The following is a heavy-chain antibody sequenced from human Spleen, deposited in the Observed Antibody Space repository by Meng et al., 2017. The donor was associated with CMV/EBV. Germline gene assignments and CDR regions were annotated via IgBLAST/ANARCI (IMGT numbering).Heavy chain of an antibody. CDR3: ARETNAWVVMSDY. D-gene: IGHD3-22*01. V-gene: IGHV3-21*01. Sequence: GESLKISCAASGFTFSSYSMNWVRQAPGKGLEWVSSISSSSSHIYYADSVKGRFTISRDNAKNSLYLQMNSLRAEDTAVYYCARETNAWVVMSDYWGQGTLVTVSS. CDR2: ISSSSSHI. CDR1: GFTFSSYS. J-gene: IGHJ4*02.